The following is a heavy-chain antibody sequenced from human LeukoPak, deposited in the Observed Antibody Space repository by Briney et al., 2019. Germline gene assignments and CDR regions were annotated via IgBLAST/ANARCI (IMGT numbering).Heavy chain of an antibody. D-gene: IGHD5-12*01. CDR1: GYTFSSYG. CDR2: INANNGNT. V-gene: IGHV1-18*04. Sequence: ASVKVSCKASGYTFSSYGITWVRQAPGQGLEWMGWINANNGNTNYAQKLQGRVTMTTETSTSTAYMELRSLRSDDTAVYYCARKGDDIVATIWRGNWFDPWGQGTLVTVSS. CDR3: ARKGDDIVATIWRGNWFDP. J-gene: IGHJ5*02.